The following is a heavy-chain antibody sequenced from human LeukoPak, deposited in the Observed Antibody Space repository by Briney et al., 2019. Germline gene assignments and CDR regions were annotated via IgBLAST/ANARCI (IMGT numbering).Heavy chain of an antibody. CDR3: ATSGPWTSDY. CDR2: VYYSGNI. CDR1: GGSISSSSYY. D-gene: IGHD2-15*01. Sequence: RSSETLSLTCTVSGGSISSSSYYWGWIRQPPGKGLEWIGSVYYSGNIYYDPSLKSRVIISVDTSKNQFFLRLSSVTAADTAVYYCATSGPWTSDYWGQGTLVTVSS. V-gene: IGHV4-39*01. J-gene: IGHJ4*02.